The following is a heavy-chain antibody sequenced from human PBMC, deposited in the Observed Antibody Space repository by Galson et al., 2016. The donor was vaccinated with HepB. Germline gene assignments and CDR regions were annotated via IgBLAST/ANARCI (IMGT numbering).Heavy chain of an antibody. J-gene: IGHJ6*02. V-gene: IGHV3-72*01. CDR2: SRNKASSYTT. CDR3: TRGNVPPPGVDV. D-gene: IGHD3-10*02. CDR1: GFTFSDHY. Sequence: SLRLSCAASGFTFSDHYMDWVRQAPGRGLEWVGRSRNKASSYTTEYAASVKGRFTISRDVSKNSMYLQMNSLRAEDTAVYYCTRGNVPPPGVDVWGQGTTVTVSS.